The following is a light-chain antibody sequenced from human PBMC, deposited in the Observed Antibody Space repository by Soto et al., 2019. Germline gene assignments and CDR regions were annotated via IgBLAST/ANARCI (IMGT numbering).Light chain of an antibody. J-gene: IGKJ1*01. CDR3: QQYSRYSPWT. CDR1: QSISDL. V-gene: IGKV1-5*01. CDR2: DAS. Sequence: DIQMTQSPSTLSASVGDRVTITCRASQSISDLVAWYQQKPGKAPRLLIFDASILEGGVPSRFSGGGSGAEFTLTISSLQPNDFATYYCQQYSRYSPWTFGHGTKVEVK.